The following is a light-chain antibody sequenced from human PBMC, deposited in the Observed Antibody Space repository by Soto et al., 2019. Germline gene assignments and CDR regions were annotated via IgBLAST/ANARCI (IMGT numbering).Light chain of an antibody. CDR1: QGVDSSY. Sequence: EIVLTQSPGTLSLSPGERATVFCRASQGVDSSYLAWFQQKPGQAPRLLIYGASRRATGVPDRFNGSGSGTDFTLTITRLEPEDFAVYYCHQYDSSSWTFGQGTKVEI. V-gene: IGKV3-20*01. CDR3: HQYDSSSWT. CDR2: GAS. J-gene: IGKJ1*01.